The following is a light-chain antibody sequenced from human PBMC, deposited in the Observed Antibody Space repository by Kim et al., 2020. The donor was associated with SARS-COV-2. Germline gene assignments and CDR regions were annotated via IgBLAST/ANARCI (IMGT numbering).Light chain of an antibody. CDR2: KAA. Sequence: ASVGDIVTFTCRASQSISSWLAWYQQKPGKAPNLLIYKAASLESGVPSRFSGSGSGTEFTLTISSLQPDDFATYYCQHYNGYSWTFGQGTKVDIK. CDR3: QHYNGYSWT. CDR1: QSISSW. V-gene: IGKV1-5*03. J-gene: IGKJ1*01.